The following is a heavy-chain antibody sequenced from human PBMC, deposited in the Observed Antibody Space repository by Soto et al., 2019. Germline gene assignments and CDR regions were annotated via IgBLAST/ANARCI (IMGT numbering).Heavy chain of an antibody. J-gene: IGHJ6*02. Sequence: ASVKVSCKASGYTFTSYDINWVRQATGQGREWMGWMNPNSGNTGYAQKFQGRVTMTRNTSISTAYMELSSLRSEDTAVYYCAREGITMVRGVIGINYYGMDVWGQGTTVTVSS. D-gene: IGHD3-10*01. CDR2: MNPNSGNT. CDR3: AREGITMVRGVIGINYYGMDV. CDR1: GYTFTSYD. V-gene: IGHV1-8*01.